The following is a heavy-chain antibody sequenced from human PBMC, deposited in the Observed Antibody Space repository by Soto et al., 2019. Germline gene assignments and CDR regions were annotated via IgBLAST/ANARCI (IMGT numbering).Heavy chain of an antibody. J-gene: IGHJ3*02. CDR3: ARDYSSSWYGMPDAFDI. V-gene: IGHV4-31*03. D-gene: IGHD6-13*01. Sequence: QVQLQESGPGLVKPSQTLSLTCTVSGGSISSGGYYWSWIRQHPGKGLEWIGYIYYSGSTYYNPSLKSRVTISVDTSKNQFSLKLSSVTAADTAVYYCARDYSSSWYGMPDAFDIWGQGTMVTVSS. CDR2: IYYSGST. CDR1: GGSISSGGYY.